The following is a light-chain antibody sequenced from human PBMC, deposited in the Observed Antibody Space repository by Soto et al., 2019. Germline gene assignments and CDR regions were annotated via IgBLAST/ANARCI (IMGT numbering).Light chain of an antibody. Sequence: QSVLTQPPSASGTPGQRVSISCSGSSSDIGCNTVNWYQQLPGAAPKLLIYSNNQRPSGVPDRFSASKSGTSASVAISGLQSEDEADYYCAAWDDSLNGVVFGGGTKLTVL. CDR3: AAWDDSLNGVV. V-gene: IGLV1-44*01. CDR1: SSDIGCNT. J-gene: IGLJ2*01. CDR2: SNN.